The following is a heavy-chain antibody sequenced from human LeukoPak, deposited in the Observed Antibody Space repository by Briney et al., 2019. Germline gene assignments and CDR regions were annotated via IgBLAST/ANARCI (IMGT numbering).Heavy chain of an antibody. CDR3: ARDRGYCSGTSCYTKSRWFDP. V-gene: IGHV1-2*02. J-gene: IGHJ5*02. CDR1: GYTFTGYY. CDR2: INPNSGGT. Sequence: ASVKVSCKASGYTFTGYYMHWVRQAPGQGLEWMGWINPNSGGTNYAQKFQGRVTMTRDTSISTAYMELSRLRSDDTAVYYCARDRGYCSGTSCYTKSRWFDPWGQGALVTVSS. D-gene: IGHD2-2*02.